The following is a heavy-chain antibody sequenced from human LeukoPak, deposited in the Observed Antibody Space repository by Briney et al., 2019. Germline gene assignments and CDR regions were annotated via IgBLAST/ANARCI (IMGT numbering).Heavy chain of an antibody. Sequence: ASETLTLTCTVSGGSISSSSYYWGWIRQPPGKGLEWIGSIYYSGSTYYNPSLKSRVTISVDTSKNQFSLKLSSVTAADTAVYYCARDSPRPHYYGSGNDYMDVWGKGTTVTVSS. V-gene: IGHV4-39*07. CDR2: IYYSGST. CDR1: GGSISSSSYY. J-gene: IGHJ6*03. D-gene: IGHD3-10*01. CDR3: ARDSPRPHYYGSGNDYMDV.